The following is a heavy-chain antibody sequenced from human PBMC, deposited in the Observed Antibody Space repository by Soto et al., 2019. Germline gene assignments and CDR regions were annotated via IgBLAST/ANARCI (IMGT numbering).Heavy chain of an antibody. V-gene: IGHV2-5*02. J-gene: IGHJ5*02. Sequence: QITLKESGPTLVKPTQTLTLTCTFSGFSLSTSGVGVGWIRQPPGKALEWLALIYWDDDKRYSPSLKSRLTITKDTPKNQVVLTMTNMDPVDTATYYCALIAGVVARDNSFDPWGQGTLVTVSS. CDR1: GFSLSTSGVG. CDR3: ALIAGVVARDNSFDP. CDR2: IYWDDDK. D-gene: IGHD2-15*01.